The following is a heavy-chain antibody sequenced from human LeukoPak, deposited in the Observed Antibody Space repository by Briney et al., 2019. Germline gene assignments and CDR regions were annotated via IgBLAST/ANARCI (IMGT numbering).Heavy chain of an antibody. CDR1: GYTFTSYY. Sequence: ASVKVSCKASGYTFTSYYMHWVRQAPGQGLEWMGIINPSGGSTSYAQKFQGRVTMTRDMSTSTVYMELSSLRSEDTAVYYCARGRGIVGATQRAFDIWGQGTMVTVSS. V-gene: IGHV1-46*01. D-gene: IGHD1-26*01. CDR2: INPSGGST. CDR3: ARGRGIVGATQRAFDI. J-gene: IGHJ3*02.